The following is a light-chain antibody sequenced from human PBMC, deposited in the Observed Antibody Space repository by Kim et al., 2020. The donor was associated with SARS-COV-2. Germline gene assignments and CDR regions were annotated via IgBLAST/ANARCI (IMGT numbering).Light chain of an antibody. Sequence: PGERATLSCRASQSVSTYRAWYQLKPGQAPRLLIYDATNRATGIPDRFSGSGSGTDFTLTISSLESEDFEVYYCQQRSNWPPALTFGGGTKVDIK. CDR1: QSVSTY. J-gene: IGKJ4*01. V-gene: IGKV3-11*01. CDR3: QQRSNWPPALT. CDR2: DAT.